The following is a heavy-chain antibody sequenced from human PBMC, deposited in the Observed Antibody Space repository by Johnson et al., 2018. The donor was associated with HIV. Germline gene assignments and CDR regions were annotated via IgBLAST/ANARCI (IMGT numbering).Heavy chain of an antibody. D-gene: IGHD3-22*01. CDR2: ISYDGSNK. J-gene: IGHJ3*02. V-gene: IGHV3-30-3*01. Sequence: QVQLVESGGGVVQPGRSLRLSCAASGFTFSSYAMHWVRKAPGKGLEWVAVISYDGSNKYYADSVKGRFTISRDNSKNTLYLQMNSLRAEDTAVYYCAREHRYYYDSSGYYRGDAFDIWGQGTMVTVSS. CDR1: GFTFSSYA. CDR3: AREHRYYYDSSGYYRGDAFDI.